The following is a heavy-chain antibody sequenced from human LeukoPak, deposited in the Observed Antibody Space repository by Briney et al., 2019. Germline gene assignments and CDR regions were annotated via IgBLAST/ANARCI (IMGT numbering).Heavy chain of an antibody. CDR1: GGSISSSYY. Sequence: SETLSLTCTVSGGSISSSYYWGWIRQPPGKGLEWIGSIYYSGSTYYNPSLKRRVTISVDTSKNQFSLKLSSVTAADTAVYYCASYGSSGYKGAFDIWGQGTMVTVSS. CDR3: ASYGSSGYKGAFDI. V-gene: IGHV4-39*01. CDR2: IYYSGST. J-gene: IGHJ3*02. D-gene: IGHD3-22*01.